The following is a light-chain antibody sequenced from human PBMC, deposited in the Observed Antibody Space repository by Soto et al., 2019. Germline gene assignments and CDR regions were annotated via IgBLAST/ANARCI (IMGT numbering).Light chain of an antibody. J-gene: IGKJ2*01. CDR2: GAT. Sequence: ENVLTQSPGSLSLSPGERATLSCRASQSVSSNYLAWYQQKPGQSPRLLIYGATNRATGIPDRFSASGSGTEFTLTISRLEPEDFALYFCQQYGSSPYNFGQGTQLDIK. CDR3: QQYGSSPYN. V-gene: IGKV3-20*01. CDR1: QSVSSNY.